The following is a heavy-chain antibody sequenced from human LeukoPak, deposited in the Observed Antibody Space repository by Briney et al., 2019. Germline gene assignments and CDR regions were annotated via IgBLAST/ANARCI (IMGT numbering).Heavy chain of an antibody. Sequence: PGGSLRLSCAASGFTFSSYALHWVRQAPGKGLEYVSAISSNGGSTYYANSVKGRFAISRDNSKNTLYLQMGSLRAEDMAVYYCARRGSYYGDSMDYWGQGTLVTVSS. V-gene: IGHV3-64*01. CDR1: GFTFSSYA. CDR3: ARRGSYYGDSMDY. J-gene: IGHJ4*02. D-gene: IGHD1-26*01. CDR2: ISSNGGST.